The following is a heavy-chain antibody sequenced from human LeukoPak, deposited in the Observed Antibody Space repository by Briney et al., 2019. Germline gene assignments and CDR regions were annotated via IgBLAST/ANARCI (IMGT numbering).Heavy chain of an antibody. CDR1: GYTFTTHA. CDR2: INTTNGDT. V-gene: IGHV1-3*04. CDR3: ASKPRGGSRPFDY. J-gene: IGHJ4*02. Sequence: ASVNVSCTTSGYTFTTHAAHWVRQAPGQSLEWMGWINTTNGDTAYPQKFQGRVTITSDTSASTGYMEMSSLRSEDTAVYYCASKPRGGSRPFDYWGQGTLVTVSS. D-gene: IGHD1-14*01.